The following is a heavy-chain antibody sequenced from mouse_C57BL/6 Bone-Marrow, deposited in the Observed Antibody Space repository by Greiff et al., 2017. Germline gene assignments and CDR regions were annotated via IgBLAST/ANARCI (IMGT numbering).Heavy chain of an antibody. CDR1: GYTFTSYW. J-gene: IGHJ4*01. V-gene: IGHV1-72*01. D-gene: IGHD2-14*01. CDR3: ARWPLLEYDRAYAMDD. Sequence: QVQLQQPGAELVKPGASVKLSCKASGYTFTSYWMHWVKQTPGRGLEWIGRIDPNSGGTTNNEKFKSKDHLTVGKPSSTADMQLSSLTSEDSSVYYCARWPLLEYDRAYAMDDWGQGTSVTVSS. CDR2: IDPNSGGT.